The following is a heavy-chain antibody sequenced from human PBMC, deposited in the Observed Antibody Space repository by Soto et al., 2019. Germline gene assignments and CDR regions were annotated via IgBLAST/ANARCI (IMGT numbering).Heavy chain of an antibody. J-gene: IGHJ6*02. CDR2: ISYDGSNK. Sequence: PGGSLRLSCAASGFTFSSYGMHWVRQAPGKGLEWVAVISYDGSNKYYADSVKGRFTISRDNSKNTLFLQMNSLRAEDTAVYYCASLGVGDWANYYYYYGMDVWGQGTTVTVSS. CDR3: ASLGVGDWANYYYYYGMDV. V-gene: IGHV3-30*03. CDR1: GFTFSSYG. D-gene: IGHD2-21*02.